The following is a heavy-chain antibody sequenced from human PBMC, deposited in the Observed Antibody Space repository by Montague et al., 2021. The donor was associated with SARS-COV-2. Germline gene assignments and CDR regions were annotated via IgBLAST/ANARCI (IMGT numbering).Heavy chain of an antibody. CDR1: GGSFSGYY. CDR2: INHGGST. J-gene: IGHJ6*03. CDR3: ARLRDGVVPSPILGIGPYFTYYYMDV. V-gene: IGHV4-34*01. D-gene: IGHD2-15*01. Sequence: SETLSLTCAVHGGSFSGYYWNRIRQRPGKGLEWIGEINHGGSTNYNPSLKNRLTISADTSKNQFSLKLTSVAATDAAVYYCARLRDGVVPSPILGIGPYFTYYYMDVWGKGTTVTVS.